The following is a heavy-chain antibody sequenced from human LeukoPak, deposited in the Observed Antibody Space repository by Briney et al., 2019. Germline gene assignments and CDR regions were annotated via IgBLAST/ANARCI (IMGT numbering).Heavy chain of an antibody. CDR3: AKDGTTGAGASYYGMDV. J-gene: IGHJ6*02. D-gene: IGHD1-1*01. Sequence: GGSLRLSCEASRSTFRTYGMHWVRQAPGKGLEWVAVISYDDTNTYYADSVQGRFTISRDNSKNTLYLQMDSLRAEDTAVYYCAKDGTTGAGASYYGMDVWGQGTTVTVSS. CDR1: RSTFRTYG. V-gene: IGHV3-30*18. CDR2: ISYDDTNT.